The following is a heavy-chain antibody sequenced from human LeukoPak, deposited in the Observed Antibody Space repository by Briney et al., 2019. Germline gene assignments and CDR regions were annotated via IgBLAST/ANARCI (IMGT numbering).Heavy chain of an antibody. CDR1: GFTFSSYG. Sequence: GGSLRLSCAASGFTFSSYGMHWVRQAPGKGLEWVAVIWYDGSNKYYADSVKGRFTISRDNSKNTLYLQMNSLRAEDTAVYYCASMEGYSYGYNYYGMDVWGQGTTVTVSS. J-gene: IGHJ6*02. CDR3: ASMEGYSYGYNYYGMDV. CDR2: IWYDGSNK. D-gene: IGHD5-18*01. V-gene: IGHV3-33*01.